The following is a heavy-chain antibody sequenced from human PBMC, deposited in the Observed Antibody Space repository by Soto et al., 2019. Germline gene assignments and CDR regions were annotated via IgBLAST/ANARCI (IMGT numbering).Heavy chain of an antibody. CDR3: ARVERGTATTVVDAFDI. Sequence: QVQLQQWGAGLLKPSETLSLTCAVYGGFVSSGSYYWSWIRQPPGKGLEWIGEMSHSGGTHFNPSLKSRVTLSVDTSKKQFSLKMTSVTAADPALYYCARVERGTATTVVDAFDIWGPGTMVTVSS. J-gene: IGHJ3*02. CDR2: MSHSGGT. D-gene: IGHD2-21*02. V-gene: IGHV4-34*01. CDR1: GGFVSSGSYY.